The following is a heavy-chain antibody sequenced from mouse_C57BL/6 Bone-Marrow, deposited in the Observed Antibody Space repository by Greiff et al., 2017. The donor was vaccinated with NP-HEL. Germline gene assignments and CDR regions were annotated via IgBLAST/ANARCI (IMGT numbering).Heavy chain of an antibody. D-gene: IGHD1-1*01. CDR1: GFNIKDYY. CDR3: ARSRDNSYDY. CDR2: IDPEDGDT. Sequence: EVQLKESGAELVKPGASVKLSCTASGFNIKDYYMHWVKQRTEQGLEWIGSIDPEDGDTNYAPKFQGKATLTADTSSTTAYLQLSSLTSEDTAVYYCARSRDNSYDYWGQGTTLTVSS. V-gene: IGHV14-2*01. J-gene: IGHJ2*01.